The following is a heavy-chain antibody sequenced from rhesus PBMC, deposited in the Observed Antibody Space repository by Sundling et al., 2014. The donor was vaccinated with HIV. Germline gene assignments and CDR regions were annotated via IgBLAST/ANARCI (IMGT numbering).Heavy chain of an antibody. CDR3: ARVAGTYSSAWYSPYNRLDV. CDR2: IYGNGATT. CDR1: GGSLSSPNW. V-gene: IGHV4-65*02. D-gene: IGHD6-31*01. Sequence: QVQLQESGPGLVKPSETLSLTCVVSGGSLSSPNWWSWIRQPPGKGLEWIGTIYGNGATTYYNPSLKNRVTISKDTSKNHFSLKVRSVTAADTAVYSCARVAGTYSSAWYSPYNRLDVWGPGVLVTVSS. J-gene: IGHJ5-1*01.